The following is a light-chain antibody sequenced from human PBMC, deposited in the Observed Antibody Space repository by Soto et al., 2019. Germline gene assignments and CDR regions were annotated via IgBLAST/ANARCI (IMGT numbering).Light chain of an antibody. J-gene: IGLJ1*01. V-gene: IGLV2-8*01. CDR1: SSDIGGYNY. CDR2: QVT. CDR3: GAYAGNNNYV. Sequence: QSALAQPPSASGSPGQSLTISCIGTSSDIGGYNYVSWYQLCPGKAPKLLIYQVTQRPSGVPDRFSGSTSGNTASLTVSGLQAEDEAEYFCGAYAGNNNYVFGTATKLTVL.